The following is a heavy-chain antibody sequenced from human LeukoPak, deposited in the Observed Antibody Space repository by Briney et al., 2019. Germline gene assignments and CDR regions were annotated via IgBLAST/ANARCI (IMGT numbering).Heavy chain of an antibody. D-gene: IGHD1-26*01. Sequence: PGGSLRLSCAASGFTFSSYWMSWVHQAPGKGLEWVAHIKQDGSEKYYVDSVKGRFTISRDNAKNSLYLQMNSLRAEDTAVYYCARDHVLGGSYYYYYYYGMDVWGQGTTVTVSS. V-gene: IGHV3-7*01. CDR2: IKQDGSEK. J-gene: IGHJ6*02. CDR3: ARDHVLGGSYYYYYYYGMDV. CDR1: GFTFSSYW.